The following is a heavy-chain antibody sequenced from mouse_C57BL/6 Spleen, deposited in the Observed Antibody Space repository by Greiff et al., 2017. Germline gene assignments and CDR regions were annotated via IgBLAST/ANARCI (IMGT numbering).Heavy chain of an antibody. J-gene: IGHJ4*01. CDR1: GFTFSSYG. CDR3: ARQPSYYAMDY. Sequence: EVNVVESGGDLVKPGGSLKLSCAASGFTFSSYGMSWVRQTPDKRLEWVATISSGGSYTYYPDSVKGRFTISRDHAKNTLYLQMSSLESEDTAMYYCARQPSYYAMDYWGQGTSVTVSS. CDR2: ISSGGSYT. V-gene: IGHV5-6*01.